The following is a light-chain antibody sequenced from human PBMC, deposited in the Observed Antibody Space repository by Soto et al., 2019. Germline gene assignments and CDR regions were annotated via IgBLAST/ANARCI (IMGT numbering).Light chain of an antibody. CDR2: RDN. CDR1: NSNIGRDY. CDR3: AAWDDSLSAL. V-gene: IGLV1-47*01. Sequence: QPVLTQPPSASGTPGQRVTISCSGSNSNIGRDYVYWYQQLPGTAPKLLIYRDNQRPSGVPDRFSGSKSGTSASLTISGLRSEDEADYYCAAWDDSLSALFGGGTKLTVL. J-gene: IGLJ2*01.